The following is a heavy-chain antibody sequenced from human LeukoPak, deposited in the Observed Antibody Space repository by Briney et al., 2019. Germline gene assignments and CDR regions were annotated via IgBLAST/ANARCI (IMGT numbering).Heavy chain of an antibody. CDR1: GFTFSSYA. CDR3: ARDLGTLGWFDP. Sequence: GGSLRLSCAASGFTFSSYAMSWVRQAPGKGLEWVAVISYDGSNKYYADSVKGRFTISRDNSKNTLYLQMNSLRAEDTAVYYCARDLGTLGWFDPWGQGTLVTVSS. CDR2: ISYDGSNK. J-gene: IGHJ5*02. D-gene: IGHD3-10*01. V-gene: IGHV3-30-3*01.